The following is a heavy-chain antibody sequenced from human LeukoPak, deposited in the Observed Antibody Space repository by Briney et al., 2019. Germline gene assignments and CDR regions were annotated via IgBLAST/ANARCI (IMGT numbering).Heavy chain of an antibody. J-gene: IGHJ4*02. Sequence: PGGSLRLSCEASGFAFSSHWMHWVRQAPGKGLEWVSGISWNSGSIGYADSVKGRFTISRDNAKNSLYLQMNSLRAEDTALYYCAKDSSSCTDYFDYWGQGTLVTVSS. CDR2: ISWNSGSI. CDR3: AKDSSSCTDYFDY. V-gene: IGHV3-9*01. CDR1: GFAFSSHW. D-gene: IGHD6-13*01.